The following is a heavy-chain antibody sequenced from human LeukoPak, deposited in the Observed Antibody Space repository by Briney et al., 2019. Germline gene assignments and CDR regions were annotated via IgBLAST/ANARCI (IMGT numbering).Heavy chain of an antibody. CDR2: ISSSSSTI. J-gene: IGHJ4*02. V-gene: IGHV3-48*01. Sequence: GGSLRLSCAASGFTFSSYSMNWVRQAPGKGLEWVSYISSSSSTINYADSVKGRFTISRDNAKNSLYLQMNSLRAEDTAVYYCAREFVRLRTLDYWGQGTLVTVSS. CDR3: AREFVRLRTLDY. D-gene: IGHD4-17*01. CDR1: GFTFSSYS.